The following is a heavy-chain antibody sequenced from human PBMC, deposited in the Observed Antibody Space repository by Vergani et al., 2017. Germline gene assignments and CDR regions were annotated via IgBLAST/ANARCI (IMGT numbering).Heavy chain of an antibody. CDR3: ARAAKGYCSGGSCRPFDY. V-gene: IGHV1-46*01. CDR1: GYTFTSYY. Sequence: QVQLVQSGAEVKKPGASMKVSCKASGYTFTSYYMHWVRQAPGQGLEWMGIINPSGGSTSYAQKFQGRVTMTRDTSTSTVYMELSSLRSEDTAVYYCARAAKGYCSGGSCRPFDYWGQGTLVTVSS. J-gene: IGHJ4*02. CDR2: INPSGGST. D-gene: IGHD2-15*01.